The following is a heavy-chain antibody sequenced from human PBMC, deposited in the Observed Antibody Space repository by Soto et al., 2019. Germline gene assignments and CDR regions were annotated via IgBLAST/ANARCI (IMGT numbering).Heavy chain of an antibody. CDR2: IYYSGST. CDR1: GGCISRYY. Sequence: SETLSLTCTVAGGCISRYYWSWFRQPPGKGLEWVGYIYYSGSTNYNPSLKSRVTISVDTSKNQFSLKLSSVTAADTAVYYCASASGYCRGGSRYGGWFDPWAQGTMVTVSS. D-gene: IGHD2-15*01. J-gene: IGHJ5*02. CDR3: ASASGYCRGGSRYGGWFDP. V-gene: IGHV4-59*01.